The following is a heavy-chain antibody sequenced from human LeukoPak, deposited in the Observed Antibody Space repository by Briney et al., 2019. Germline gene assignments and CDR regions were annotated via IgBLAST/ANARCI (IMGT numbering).Heavy chain of an antibody. CDR3: ARELDLPRVLIKYSSSSETTDY. V-gene: IGHV7-4-1*02. CDR1: GYTFTSYA. Sequence: ASVKVSCKASGYTFTSYAMNWVRQAPGQGLEWMGWINTNTGNPTYAQGFTGRFLFSLDTSVSTAYLQISSLKAEDTAVYYCARELDLPRVLIKYSSSSETTDYWGQGTLVTVSS. D-gene: IGHD6-6*01. CDR2: INTNTGNP. J-gene: IGHJ4*02.